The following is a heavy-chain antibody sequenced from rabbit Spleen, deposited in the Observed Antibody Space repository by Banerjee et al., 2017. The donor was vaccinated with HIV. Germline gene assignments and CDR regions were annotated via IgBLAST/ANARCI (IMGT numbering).Heavy chain of an antibody. CDR1: GFSFSNNW. Sequence: EESGGDLVKPEGSLTLTCTASGFSFSNNWICWVRQAPGKGLEWIACIVAGSSGSTYYASRAKGRFTISKTSSTTVTLQMTSLTAADTATYFCARDITSYRANLWGPGTLVTVS. J-gene: IGHJ4*01. CDR2: IVAGSSGST. D-gene: IGHD7-1*01. CDR3: ARDITSYRANL. V-gene: IGHV1S45*01.